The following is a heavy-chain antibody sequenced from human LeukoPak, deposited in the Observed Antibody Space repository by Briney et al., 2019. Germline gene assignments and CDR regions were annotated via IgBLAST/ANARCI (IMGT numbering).Heavy chain of an antibody. Sequence: PGGFLRLSCAASGFTFSSYGMHWVRQAPGKGLEWVAFIRYDGSNKYYADSVKGRFTISRDNSKNTLYLQMNSLRAEDTAVYYCAKDKSYVVLDYWGQGTLVTVSS. V-gene: IGHV3-30*02. J-gene: IGHJ4*02. CDR1: GFTFSSYG. CDR3: AKDKSYVVLDY. CDR2: IRYDGSNK. D-gene: IGHD3-16*01.